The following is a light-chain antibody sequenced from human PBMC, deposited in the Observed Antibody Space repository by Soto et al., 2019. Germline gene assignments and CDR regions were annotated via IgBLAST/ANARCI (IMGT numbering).Light chain of an antibody. CDR3: QQSYSTPHT. CDR2: GAS. CDR1: QGISSY. J-gene: IGKJ2*01. Sequence: DIQMTQSPTSLSASVGDRVTISCRASQGISSYLNWYQQKPGKAPKLLIYGASSLQSGVPSRFSGSGSGTDFTLTISSLQPEDFATYYCQQSYSTPHTFGQGTKV. V-gene: IGKV1-39*01.